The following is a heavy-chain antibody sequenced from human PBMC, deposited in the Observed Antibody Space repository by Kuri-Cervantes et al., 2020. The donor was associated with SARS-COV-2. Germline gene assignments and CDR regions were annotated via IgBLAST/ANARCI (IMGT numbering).Heavy chain of an antibody. CDR1: GGSISSGSYY. V-gene: IGHV4-61*09. CDR3: AKDRLTVAGWGLPDPLYYFDY. J-gene: IGHJ4*02. Sequence: LRLSCSVSGGSISSGSYYCTWIRQPAGKGLEWIGHIYTSGGTNYNPSLKSRVTISVDTSKNQFSLKLSSVTAADTAVYYCAKDRLTVAGWGLPDPLYYFDYWGQGALVTVSS. CDR2: IYTSGGT. D-gene: IGHD6-19*01.